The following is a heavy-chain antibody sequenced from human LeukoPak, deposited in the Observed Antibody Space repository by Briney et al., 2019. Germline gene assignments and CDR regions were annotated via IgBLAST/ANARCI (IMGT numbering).Heavy chain of an antibody. V-gene: IGHV1-69*05. J-gene: IGHJ6*03. CDR1: GGTFSSYA. CDR2: IIPIFGTA. Sequence: SVKVSCKASGGTFSSYAISWVRQAPGQGLEWMGGIIPIFGTANYAQKFQGRATITTDESTSTAYMELSSLRSEDTAVYYCARTSISYPNYYYYMDVWGKGTTVTVSS. CDR3: ARTSISYPNYYYYMDV.